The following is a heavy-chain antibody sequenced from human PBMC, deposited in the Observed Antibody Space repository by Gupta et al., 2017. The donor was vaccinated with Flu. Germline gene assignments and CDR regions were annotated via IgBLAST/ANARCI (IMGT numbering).Heavy chain of an antibody. D-gene: IGHD5-12*01. CDR3: AKGFNGYDSHYYYGMDV. V-gene: IGHV3-23*01. CDR2: ISGSGGST. Sequence: PGKGLEWVSGISGSGGSTYYADSVKGRLTISRDNSKKTLYLQMNSLRVEDTAVYYCAKGFNGYDSHYYYGMDVWGQGTTVTVSS. J-gene: IGHJ6*02.